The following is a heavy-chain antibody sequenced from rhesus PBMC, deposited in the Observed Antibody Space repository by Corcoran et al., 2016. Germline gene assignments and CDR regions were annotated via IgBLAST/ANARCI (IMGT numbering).Heavy chain of an antibody. CDR3: ARDDHNIWTGYYTGNGLDS. Sequence: EVQLVESGGGLAKPGGSLRLSCAASGFTFSDYYMAWVRQAPGKGLEWGSRISNGGGSTWYADSVKGRFTISRENAKNTLYFQMNSLRAEDTAVYYCARDDHNIWTGYYTGNGLDSWGQGVVVTVSS. CDR1: GFTFSDYY. CDR2: ISNGGGST. V-gene: IGHV3-178*01. J-gene: IGHJ6*01. D-gene: IGHD3-3*01.